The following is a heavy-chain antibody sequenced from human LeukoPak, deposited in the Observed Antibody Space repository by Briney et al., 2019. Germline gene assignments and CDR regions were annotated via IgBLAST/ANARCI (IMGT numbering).Heavy chain of an antibody. CDR3: ARNYDNSGYTAFGY. J-gene: IGHJ4*02. D-gene: IGHD3-22*01. CDR2: IYSSGST. Sequence: SETLSLTCTVSGGSISSYYWSWIRQSPGKGLEWIGHIYSSGSTNYNPSLKSRVTISIDTSKNQFSLKLSSVTAADPALYYCARNYDNSGYTAFGYWGRGTLVTVSS. CDR1: GGSISSYY. V-gene: IGHV4-59*01.